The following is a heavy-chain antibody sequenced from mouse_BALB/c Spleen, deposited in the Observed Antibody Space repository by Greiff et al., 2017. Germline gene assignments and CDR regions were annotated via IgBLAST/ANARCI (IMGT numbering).Heavy chain of an antibody. V-gene: IGHV5-9-4*01. CDR3: ARVGYYAMDY. CDR1: GFTFSSYA. J-gene: IGHJ4*01. Sequence: EVQLVESGGGLVKPVGSLKLSCAASGFTFSSYAMSWVRQSPEKRLEWVAEISSGGSYTYYPDTVTGRFTISRDNAKNTLYLEMSSLRSEDTAMYYCARVGYYAMDYWGQGTSVTVSS. CDR2: ISSGGSYT.